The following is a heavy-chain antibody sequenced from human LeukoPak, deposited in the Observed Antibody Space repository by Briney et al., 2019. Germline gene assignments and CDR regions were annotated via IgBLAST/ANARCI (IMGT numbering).Heavy chain of an antibody. D-gene: IGHD1-14*01. J-gene: IGHJ3*02. CDR3: ARSRKGPHAFDI. V-gene: IGHV4-30-4*01. CDR2: IYYSGST. Sequence: PSETLSLTCTVSGGSISSGDYYWSWIRQPPGKGLEWIGYIYYSGSTYYNPSLKSRVTISVDTSKNQFSLKPSSVTAADTAVYYCARSRKGPHAFDIWGQGTMVTVSS. CDR1: GGSISSGDYY.